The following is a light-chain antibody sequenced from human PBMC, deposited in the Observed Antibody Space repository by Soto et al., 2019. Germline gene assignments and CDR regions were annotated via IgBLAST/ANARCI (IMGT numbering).Light chain of an antibody. CDR1: QTVSTY. Sequence: TVLTQSPATLSLSPGDRATLSCRASQTVSTYLAWYQQRPGQPPRLLISDTSKRATGIPARFSGSGSGTDFTLTISRLEPEDFAAYYCQQRGNWPPTFGQGTKLEIK. V-gene: IGKV3-11*01. CDR2: DTS. J-gene: IGKJ2*01. CDR3: QQRGNWPPT.